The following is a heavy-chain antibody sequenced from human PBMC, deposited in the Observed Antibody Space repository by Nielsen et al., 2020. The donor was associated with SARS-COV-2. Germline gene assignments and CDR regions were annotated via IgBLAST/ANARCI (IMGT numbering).Heavy chain of an antibody. D-gene: IGHD1-26*01. J-gene: IGHJ3*02. V-gene: IGHV3-9*01. CDR3: TKDDIIVAAGSGAFDI. CDR2: INWNSDTV. CDR1: GFTFDDHS. Sequence: SLKISCAASGFTFDDHSMHWVRQVPGKGLEWVAGINWNSDTVGYADSVKGRFTVSRDNAKNLLYLQMNSLRSEDTALYYCTKDDIIVAAGSGAFDIWGHGTMVTVSS.